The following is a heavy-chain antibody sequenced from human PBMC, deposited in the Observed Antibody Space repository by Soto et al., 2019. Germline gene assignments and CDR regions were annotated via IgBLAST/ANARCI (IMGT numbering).Heavy chain of an antibody. CDR2: ISSYGSDT. CDR3: ASHYAYAEGYYWYGIDV. CDR1: GFTFSRYW. J-gene: IGHJ6*02. Sequence: EVQLVESGGGLVLPGGSLRLSCAASGFTFSRYWMHWVRQAPGKGLVWVSRISSYGSDTHYADSVKGRFTISRDNAKNTLYLQMPSLRADDTAAYYCASHYAYAEGYYWYGIDVWGQGTTVTVSS. V-gene: IGHV3-74*01. D-gene: IGHD3-16*01.